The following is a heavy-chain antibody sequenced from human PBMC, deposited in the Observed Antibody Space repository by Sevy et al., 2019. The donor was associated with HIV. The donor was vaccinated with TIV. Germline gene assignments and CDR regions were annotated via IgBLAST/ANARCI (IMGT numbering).Heavy chain of an antibody. CDR2: ISWDGGST. CDR3: AKMARGWYYLDY. Sequence: GGSLRLSCAASGFTFDDYTMHWVRQAPGKGLEWVSLISWDGGSTYYADSVKGRFTISRDNSKNSLYLQMNSLRTEDTALLYWAKMARGWYYLDYWGQGTLVTVSS. D-gene: IGHD6-19*01. J-gene: IGHJ4*02. CDR1: GFTFDDYT. V-gene: IGHV3-43*01.